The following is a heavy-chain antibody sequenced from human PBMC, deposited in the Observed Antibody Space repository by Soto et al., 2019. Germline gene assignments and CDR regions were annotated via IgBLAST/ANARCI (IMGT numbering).Heavy chain of an antibody. J-gene: IGHJ6*02. V-gene: IGHV4-30-4*01. CDR1: GGSISSGDYY. CDR2: IYYSGST. Sequence: PSETLSLTCTVSGGSISSGDYYWSWIRQPPGKGLEWIGYIYYSGSTYYNPSLKSRVTISVDTSENQFSLKLSSVTAADTAVYYCARRVVRGVIIVDYGMDVWGQGTTVTVSS. CDR3: ARRVVRGVIIVDYGMDV. D-gene: IGHD3-10*01.